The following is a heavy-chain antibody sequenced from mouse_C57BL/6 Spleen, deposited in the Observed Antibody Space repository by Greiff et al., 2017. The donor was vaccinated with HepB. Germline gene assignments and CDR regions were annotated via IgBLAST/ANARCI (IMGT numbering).Heavy chain of an antibody. CDR3: AICGYDARYAMDY. D-gene: IGHD2-14*01. CDR1: GYTFTSYW. Sequence: QVQLQQPGAELVKPGASVKLSCKASGYTFTSYWMHWVKQRPGQGLEWIGMIHPNSGSTNYNEKFKSKATLTVDKSSSTAYMQLSSLTSEDSAVYYCAICGYDARYAMDYWGQGTSVTVSS. V-gene: IGHV1-64*01. CDR2: IHPNSGST. J-gene: IGHJ4*01.